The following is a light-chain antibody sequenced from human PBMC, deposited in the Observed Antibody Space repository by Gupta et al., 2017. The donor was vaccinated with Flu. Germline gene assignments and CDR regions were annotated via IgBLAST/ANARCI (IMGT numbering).Light chain of an antibody. CDR1: STDVGGYNY. J-gene: IGLJ1*01. CDR3: CSYAGSSTWV. CDR2: EVS. Sequence: SITISCTGTSTDVGGYNYVSWYQQYPGKAPKVMIYEVSNRPSGVSNRFSGSTSGNTASLTISGLQAEDEADYYCCSYAGSSTWVFGTGTTVTVL. V-gene: IGLV2-14*01.